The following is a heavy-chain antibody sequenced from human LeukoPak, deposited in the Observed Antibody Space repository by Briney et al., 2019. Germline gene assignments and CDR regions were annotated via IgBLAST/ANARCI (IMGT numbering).Heavy chain of an antibody. CDR3: AHAPSGWFDP. J-gene: IGHJ5*02. CDR2: FDPEDGET. D-gene: IGHD6-25*01. V-gene: IGHV1-24*01. Sequence: ASVKVSCKVSGYTLTELSMHWVRQAPGKGREGMGGFDPEDGETIYAQKFQGRVTMTEDTSTDTAYMELSSLRSEDTAVYYCAHAPSGWFDPWGQGTLVTVSS. CDR1: GYTLTELS.